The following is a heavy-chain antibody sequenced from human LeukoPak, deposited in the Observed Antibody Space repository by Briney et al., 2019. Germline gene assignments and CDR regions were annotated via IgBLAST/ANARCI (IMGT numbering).Heavy chain of an antibody. CDR1: GFTFSSYT. V-gene: IGHV3-23*01. CDR2: ISGSGGRT. D-gene: IGHD1-26*01. J-gene: IGHJ4*02. CDR3: AKSLIVGATTYDY. Sequence: GGSLRLSCAASGFTFSSYTMSWVRQAPGKGLEWVSGISGSGGRTDYADSVQGRFTISRDNSKNTLYLQMNSLRAEDTAVYYCAKSLIVGATTYDYWGQGTLVTVSS.